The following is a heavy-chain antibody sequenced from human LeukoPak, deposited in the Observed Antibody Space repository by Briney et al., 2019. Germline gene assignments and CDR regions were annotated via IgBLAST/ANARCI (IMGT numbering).Heavy chain of an antibody. CDR3: AKAGIAAADNFDY. V-gene: IGHV3-30*18. Sequence: GGSLRLSCAASGFTFSSYGMRWVRQAPGKGLEWVAVISYDGSNKYYADSVKGRFTISRDNSKNTLYLQMNSLRAEDTAVYYCAKAGIAAADNFDYWGQGTLVTVSS. CDR2: ISYDGSNK. CDR1: GFTFSSYG. J-gene: IGHJ4*02. D-gene: IGHD6-13*01.